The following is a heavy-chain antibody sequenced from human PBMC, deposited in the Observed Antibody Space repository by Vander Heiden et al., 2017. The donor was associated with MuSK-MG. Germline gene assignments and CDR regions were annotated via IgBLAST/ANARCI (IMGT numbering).Heavy chain of an antibody. CDR2: IWDDGSNK. V-gene: IGHV3-33*06. Sequence: QVQLVESGGGVVQPGRSLRLSCAASGFTFSSYGMHWVRQAPGKGLEWVAVIWDDGSNKYYTDSVKGRFTISRDNSKNTLYLQMNSLRAEDTAVYYWAKSQWLGAEYFQYWGQGTLVTVSS. CDR3: AKSQWLGAEYFQY. J-gene: IGHJ1*01. CDR1: GFTFSSYG. D-gene: IGHD6-19*01.